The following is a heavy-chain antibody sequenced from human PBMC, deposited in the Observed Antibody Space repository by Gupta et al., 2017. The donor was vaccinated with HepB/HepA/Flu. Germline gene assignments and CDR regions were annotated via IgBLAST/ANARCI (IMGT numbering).Heavy chain of an antibody. CDR3: ARDSRLLSRWGEIDY. V-gene: IGHV3-7*01. D-gene: IGHD3-10*01. Sequence: EVQLVESGGGLVQPGGSLRLSCAASGFTFSSYWMSWVRQAPGKGLEWVANIKQDGSEKYYVDSVKGRFTISRDNAKNSLYLQMNSLRAEDTAVYYCARDSRLLSRWGEIDYWGQGTLVTVSS. CDR2: IKQDGSEK. J-gene: IGHJ4*02. CDR1: GFTFSSYW.